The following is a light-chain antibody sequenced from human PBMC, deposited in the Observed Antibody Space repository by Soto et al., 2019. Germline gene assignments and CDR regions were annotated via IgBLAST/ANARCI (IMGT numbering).Light chain of an antibody. CDR1: QSVSAN. CDR3: QQYNKWPLT. V-gene: IGKV3-15*01. Sequence: EIMMTQSPATLSVSPGERATLSCRASQSVSANLAWYQQKPGQAPRLLIYGAFTRATGIPARFSGSGSGTEVTLTISCLQSEDFAGYDFQQYNKWPLTFGGGTKVEIK. CDR2: GAF. J-gene: IGKJ4*01.